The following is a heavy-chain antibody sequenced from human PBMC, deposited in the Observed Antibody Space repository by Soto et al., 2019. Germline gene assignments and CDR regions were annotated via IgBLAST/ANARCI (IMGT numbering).Heavy chain of an antibody. D-gene: IGHD5-12*01. CDR2: IRSKAYRGTT. CDR1: GLTLSNAW. J-gene: IGHJ2*01. V-gene: IGHV3-49*04. Sequence: GGSLRLSCAASGLTLSNAWVSWVRQAPGKGLEWVGFIRSKAYRGTTEYAASVKGRFTISRDDSKSIAYLQMNSLKTEDTAVYYCTREGGYNRAFDLWGRGTLVTVSS. CDR3: TREGGYNRAFDL.